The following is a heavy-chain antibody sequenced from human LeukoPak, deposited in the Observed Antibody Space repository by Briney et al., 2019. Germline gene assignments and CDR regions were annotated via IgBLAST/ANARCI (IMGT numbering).Heavy chain of an antibody. CDR2: ISYDGSNK. J-gene: IGHJ4*02. CDR1: GFTFSSYG. CDR3: ARDHPESEFTYHFDY. V-gene: IGHV3-30*03. D-gene: IGHD3-10*01. Sequence: PGGSLRLSCAASGFTFSSYGMHWVRQAPGKGLEWVAVISYDGSNKYYADSVKGRFTISRDNSKNTLYLQMNSLRAEDTAVYYCARDHPESEFTYHFDYWGQGTLVTVSS.